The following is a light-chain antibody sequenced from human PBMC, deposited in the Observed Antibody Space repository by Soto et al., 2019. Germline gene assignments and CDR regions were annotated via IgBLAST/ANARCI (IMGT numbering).Light chain of an antibody. V-gene: IGKV1-5*03. CDR1: QSISSW. CDR2: KAS. J-gene: IGKJ1*01. CDR3: QQYNSYSWT. Sequence: DIQMTQSPSTLSASVGDRVTITCRASQSISSWLAWYQQKPGKAPKLLIYKASSLESGVPSRLSGSGSGTEFTLTISSLQPDDFETYYCQQYNSYSWTFGQGTKVDIX.